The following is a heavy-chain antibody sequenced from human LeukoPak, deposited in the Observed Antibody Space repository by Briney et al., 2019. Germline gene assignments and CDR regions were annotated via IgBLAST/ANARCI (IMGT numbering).Heavy chain of an antibody. CDR1: GFTFSTYL. J-gene: IGHJ4*02. Sequence: AGSLRLSCSASGFTFSTYLKHWVRQAPPKGQEYISAIRNDGGSTYYADSVKGRFTISRDNFKNTLYLQMISLRPEDMGVDYCVEGGDSGWYGDFWGQGTLVSAS. CDR3: VEGGDSGWYGDF. CDR2: IRNDGGST. V-gene: IGHV3-64D*09. D-gene: IGHD6-19*01.